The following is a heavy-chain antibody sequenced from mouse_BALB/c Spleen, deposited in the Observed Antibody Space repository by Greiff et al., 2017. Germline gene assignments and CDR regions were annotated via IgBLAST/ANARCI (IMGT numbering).Heavy chain of an antibody. Sequence: DVKLVESGGGLVQPGGSLKLSCAASGFTFSSYTMSWVRQTPEKRLEWVAYISNGGGSTYYPDTVKGRFTISRDNAKNTLYLQMSSLKSEDTAMYYCARHVGRDYFDYWGQGTTLTVSS. V-gene: IGHV5-12-2*01. CDR1: GFTFSSYT. D-gene: IGHD1-1*02. J-gene: IGHJ2*01. CDR2: ISNGGGST. CDR3: ARHVGRDYFDY.